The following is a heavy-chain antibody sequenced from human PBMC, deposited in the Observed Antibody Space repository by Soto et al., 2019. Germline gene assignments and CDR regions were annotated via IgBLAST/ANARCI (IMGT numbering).Heavy chain of an antibody. CDR2: ISYDGSDK. CDR1: GFTFSSYG. D-gene: IGHD6-6*01. J-gene: IGHJ4*02. Sequence: QVQLVESGGGVVQPGRSLRLSCAASGFTFSSYGMHWVRQAPGKGLEWVAVISYDGSDKYYADSVKGRFTISRDNSKNTLYLQMNSLSAEDTAVYYCAKDWKEQLANIWGQGTLVTVSS. CDR3: AKDWKEQLANI. V-gene: IGHV3-30*18.